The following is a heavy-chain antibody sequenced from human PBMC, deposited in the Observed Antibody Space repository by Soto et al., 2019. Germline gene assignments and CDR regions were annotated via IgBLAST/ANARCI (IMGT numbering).Heavy chain of an antibody. V-gene: IGHV4-4*07. CDR2: IYTSGST. CDR1: GGSISSYY. D-gene: IGHD3-3*01. CDR3: AREYYDFWSGYYYYGMDV. Sequence: QVQLQESGPGLVKPSETLSLTCTVSGGSISSYYWSWIRQPAGKGLEWIGRIYTSGSTNYNPSLKIRFTTTVATSKNQFSLRLRSVTAADTAVYYGAREYYDFWSGYYYYGMDVWGQGTTVTVSS. J-gene: IGHJ6*02.